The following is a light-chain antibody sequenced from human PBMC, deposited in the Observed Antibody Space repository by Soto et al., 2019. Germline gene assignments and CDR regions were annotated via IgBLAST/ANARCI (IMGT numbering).Light chain of an antibody. J-gene: IGKJ3*01. Sequence: EIVLTQSPATLSLSPGERATLSCRASQSISSYLDWYQQKPDQAPRLLIYDASNRATGIPARFSGSGSGTDFPLTISSLEPEDFAVYYCHQRSTWPFTFGPLNKVDIK. V-gene: IGKV3-11*01. CDR1: QSISSY. CDR2: DAS. CDR3: HQRSTWPFT.